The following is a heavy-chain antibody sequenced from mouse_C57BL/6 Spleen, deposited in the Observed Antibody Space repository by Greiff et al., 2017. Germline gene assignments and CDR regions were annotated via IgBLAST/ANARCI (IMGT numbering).Heavy chain of an antibody. CDR1: GYAFTNYL. V-gene: IGHV1-54*01. CDR2: INPGSGGT. CDR3: AREAQARGYAMDY. D-gene: IGHD3-2*02. J-gene: IGHJ4*01. Sequence: VQLQQSGAELVRPGTSVKVSCKASGYAFTNYLIEWVKQRPGQGLEWIGVINPGSGGTNYNEKFKGKATLTADKSSSTAYMQLSSLTSEDSAVYFCAREAQARGYAMDYWGQGTSVTVSS.